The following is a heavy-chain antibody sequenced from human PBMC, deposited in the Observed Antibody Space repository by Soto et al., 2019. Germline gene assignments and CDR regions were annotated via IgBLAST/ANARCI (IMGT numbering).Heavy chain of an antibody. CDR2: IRSKAYGGTT. V-gene: IGHV3-49*03. Sequence: GGSLRLSCTASGFTFGDYAMSWFRQAPGKGLEWVGFIRSKAYGGTTEYAASVKGRFTISRDDSKSIAYLQMNSLKTEDTAVYYCTSWWLRHYYDRSGQIGFDYWGQGT. D-gene: IGHD3-22*01. CDR1: GFTFGDYA. CDR3: TSWWLRHYYDRSGQIGFDY. J-gene: IGHJ4*02.